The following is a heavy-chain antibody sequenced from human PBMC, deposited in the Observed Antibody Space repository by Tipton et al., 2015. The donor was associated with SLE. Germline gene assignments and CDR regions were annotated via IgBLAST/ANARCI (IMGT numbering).Heavy chain of an antibody. CDR2: IYYSGST. D-gene: IGHD5-12*01. Sequence: GLVKPSETLSLTCTVSGGSISSYYWSWIRQPPGKGLEWIGSIYYSGSTYYNPSLNSRVTISVDTSKNQFSLKLSSVTAADTAVYYCARVATIIDYWGQGTLVTVSS. V-gene: IGHV4-59*05. CDR1: GGSISSYY. CDR3: ARVATIIDY. J-gene: IGHJ4*02.